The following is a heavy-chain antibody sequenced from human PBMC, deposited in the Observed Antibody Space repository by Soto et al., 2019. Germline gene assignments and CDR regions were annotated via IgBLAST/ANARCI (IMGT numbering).Heavy chain of an antibody. CDR2: INPSGGST. V-gene: IGHV1-46*01. Sequence: QVQLVQSGAEVKKPGASVKVSCKASGYTFTSYYMHWVRQAPGQGLEWMGIINPSGGSTSYAQKFKGRVNMARDPSTSTGYMELSSLRSEDTGVYYCARDKEYYYDSSGYYSSLNWCDPWGQGTLVTVSS. CDR1: GYTFTSYY. D-gene: IGHD3-22*01. CDR3: ARDKEYYYDSSGYYSSLNWCDP. J-gene: IGHJ5*02.